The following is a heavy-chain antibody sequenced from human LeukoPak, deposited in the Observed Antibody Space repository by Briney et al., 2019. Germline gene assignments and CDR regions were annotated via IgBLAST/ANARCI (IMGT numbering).Heavy chain of an antibody. CDR3: ATNPPGRTYLQD. D-gene: IGHD1-1*01. V-gene: IGHV3-20*04. CDR2: INWIGDTT. J-gene: IGHJ1*01. CDR1: GFTFDDYG. Sequence: GGSLRLSCAASGFTFDDYGMAWVRHVPGKGLEWLAEINWIGDTTRYGDCVKGRFTISRDNAKNSLDLQINSLRVEDTAFYYCATNPPGRTYLQDWGQGTLVTVSS.